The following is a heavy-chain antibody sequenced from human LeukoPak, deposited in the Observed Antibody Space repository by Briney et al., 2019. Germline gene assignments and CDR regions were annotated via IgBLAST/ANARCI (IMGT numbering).Heavy chain of an antibody. CDR3: ARGIVEAVGASDHFDY. Sequence: PGGSLRLSCVASGFTFSTYWMNWVRQAPGKGLERVGTISPDGSGKYYVDSVKGRVTISRDNAKTSLYLQINSLRADDTALYFCARGIVEAVGASDHFDYWGQGTLITVSS. V-gene: IGHV3-7*01. J-gene: IGHJ4*02. CDR1: GFTFSTYW. CDR2: ISPDGSGK. D-gene: IGHD2-15*01.